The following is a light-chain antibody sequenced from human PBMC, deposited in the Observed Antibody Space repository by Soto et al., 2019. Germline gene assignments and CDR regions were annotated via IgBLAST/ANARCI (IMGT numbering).Light chain of an antibody. CDR3: SSYTNSNTYV. V-gene: IGLV2-14*01. CDR2: EVS. Sequence: QSALTQPASVSGSPGQSITISCTGTSSDVGAYNYVSWYQQHPGKAPKLMIYEVSNRPSGVSDRFFGSKSGNTASLTISGLQAEDEADYYCSSYTNSNTYVFGTGTKLTVL. CDR1: SSDVGAYNY. J-gene: IGLJ1*01.